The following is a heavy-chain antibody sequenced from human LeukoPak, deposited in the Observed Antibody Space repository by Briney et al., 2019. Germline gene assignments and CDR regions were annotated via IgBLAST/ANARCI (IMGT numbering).Heavy chain of an antibody. CDR3: AKKMGILGPFDY. J-gene: IGHJ4*02. D-gene: IGHD1-26*01. V-gene: IGHV3-30*18. CDR2: ISYDGSNK. CDR1: GFTFSSYG. Sequence: GGSLRLSCAASGFTFSSYGMHWVRQAPGKGLEWVAVISYDGSNKYYADSVKGRFTISRDNSKNTLYLQMNSLRAEDTAVYYCAKKMGILGPFDYWGQGTLVTVSS.